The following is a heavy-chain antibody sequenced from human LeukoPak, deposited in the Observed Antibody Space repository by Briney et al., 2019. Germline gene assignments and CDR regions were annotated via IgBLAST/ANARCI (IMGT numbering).Heavy chain of an antibody. D-gene: IGHD3-22*01. CDR1: GGSISSSSYY. V-gene: IGHV4-39*01. CDR3: ARRHDSSGYGAFDI. Sequence: SETLSLTCTVSGGSISSSSYYWGWIRQPPGKGLEWIGSIYYSGRTYYNPSLKSRVTISVDTSKHQFSLKLSSVTAADTAVYYCARRHDSSGYGAFDIWGQGTMVTVSS. CDR2: IYYSGRT. J-gene: IGHJ3*02.